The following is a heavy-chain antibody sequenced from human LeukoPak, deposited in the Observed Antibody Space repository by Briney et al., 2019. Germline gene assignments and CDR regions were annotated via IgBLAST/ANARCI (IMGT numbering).Heavy chain of an antibody. Sequence: SVKVSCKXSGGTFSSYAISWVRQAPGQGLEWMGGIIPIFGTANYSQKFQGRVTITADESTSTAYMELSSLRSEDTAVYYCATGLEGWYYYYMDVWGKGTTVTVSS. J-gene: IGHJ6*03. CDR2: IIPIFGTA. CDR1: GGTFSSYA. CDR3: ATGLEGWYYYYMDV. V-gene: IGHV1-69*13. D-gene: IGHD5-24*01.